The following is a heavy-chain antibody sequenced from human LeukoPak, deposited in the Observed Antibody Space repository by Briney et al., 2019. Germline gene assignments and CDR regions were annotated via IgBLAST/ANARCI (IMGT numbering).Heavy chain of an antibody. J-gene: IGHJ6*03. CDR3: AVGATHNYMDV. V-gene: IGHV4-59*08. CDR1: VGSILDYY. Sequence: SETLSLTCTVSVGSILDYYWIGVGQPPGKGLEWIAYIYYSGSTNYNPSLKSRVTISLDTSKNQFSLKLRSVTDADTAVYYCAVGATHNYMDVWGKGTTVTVSS. CDR2: IYYSGST. D-gene: IGHD1-26*01.